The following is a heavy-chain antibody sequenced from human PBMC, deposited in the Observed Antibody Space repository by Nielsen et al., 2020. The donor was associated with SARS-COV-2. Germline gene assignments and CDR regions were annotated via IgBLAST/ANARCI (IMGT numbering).Heavy chain of an antibody. CDR2: ISYDGSNK. J-gene: IGHJ4*02. CDR3: ARDGSGWYIGY. D-gene: IGHD6-19*01. V-gene: IGHV3-30-3*01. Sequence: RLSCAASGFTFSSYAMHWVRQAPGKGLEWVAVISYDGSNKYYADSVKGRFTISRDNSKNTLYLQMNSLRAEDTAVYYCARDGSGWYIGYWGQGTLVTVSS. CDR1: GFTFSSYA.